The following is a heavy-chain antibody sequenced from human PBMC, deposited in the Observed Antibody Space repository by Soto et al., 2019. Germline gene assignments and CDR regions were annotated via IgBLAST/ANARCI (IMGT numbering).Heavy chain of an antibody. CDR3: ARLWFGELIRHTNYFDY. CDR2: IYYSGST. J-gene: IGHJ4*02. D-gene: IGHD3-10*01. CDR1: GGSISSSSYY. V-gene: IGHV4-39*01. Sequence: PSETLSLTCTVSGGSISSSSYYWGWIRQPPGKGLEWIGSIYYSGSTYYNPSLKSRVTISVDTSKNQFSLKLSSVTAADTAVYYCARLWFGELIRHTNYFDYWGQGTLVTVSS.